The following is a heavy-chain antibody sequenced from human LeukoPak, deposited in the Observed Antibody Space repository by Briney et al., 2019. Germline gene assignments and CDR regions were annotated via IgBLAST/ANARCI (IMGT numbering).Heavy chain of an antibody. CDR2: ISYDGSNK. CDR1: GFTFSSYG. J-gene: IGHJ4*02. D-gene: IGHD3-9*01. CDR3: ARDVSPLRYFDWLPSD. Sequence: PGGSLRLSCAASGFTFSSYGMHGVRQAPGKGLEWVAVISYDGSNKYYADSVNGRFTISRDNSKNTLYLQMNSMRAEDTAVYYCARDVSPLRYFDWLPSDWGQGTLVTVSS. V-gene: IGHV3-30*03.